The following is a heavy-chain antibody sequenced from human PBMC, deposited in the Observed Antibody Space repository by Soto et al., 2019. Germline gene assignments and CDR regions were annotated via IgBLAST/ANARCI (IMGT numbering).Heavy chain of an antibody. J-gene: IGHJ5*02. V-gene: IGHV4-34*01. D-gene: IGHD3-3*01. CDR3: ATRITVFGLLIPPFDP. Sequence: SETLSLTCAAYGGSVNGYYWNWIRQPPGKGLEWIGEINHTGGTHNNPSLKSRVTMSVDTSKNQFSLRLSSVTAADTAIYSCATRITVFGLLIPPFDPWGQGTQVTVSS. CDR2: INHTGGT. CDR1: GGSVNGYY.